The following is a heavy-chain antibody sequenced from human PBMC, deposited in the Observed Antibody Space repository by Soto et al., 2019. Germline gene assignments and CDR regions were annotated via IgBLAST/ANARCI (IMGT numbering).Heavy chain of an antibody. CDR2: ISAAGGST. D-gene: IGHD4-17*01. V-gene: IGHV3-23*01. J-gene: IGHJ3*02. Sequence: EVQLLESGGGLVQPGGSLRLSCAASGFTFRGYAMSWVRQAPGKGPEWVSSISAAGGSTYYADSVKGRFTISRDNSRATVFLQMNSLRAEDTALYDCAKDPNGDYVGAFDIWGQGTVVTVSS. CDR3: AKDPNGDYVGAFDI. CDR1: GFTFRGYA.